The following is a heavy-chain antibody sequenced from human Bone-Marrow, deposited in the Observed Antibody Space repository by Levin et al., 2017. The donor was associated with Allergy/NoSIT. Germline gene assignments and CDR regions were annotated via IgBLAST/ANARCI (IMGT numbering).Heavy chain of an antibody. CDR2: IIPMFGTA. CDR3: ARDRAGADWFADFYHYYGMDV. Sequence: SVKVSCKVSGGTFSNFAIHWVRQAPGQGLEWMGGIIPMFGTANYAQKLPGRLTITADESSNTAYMELSSLRSEDTAMYYCARDRAGADWFADFYHYYGMDVWGQGTTVTVSS. D-gene: IGHD2-21*01. CDR1: GGTFSNFA. V-gene: IGHV1-69*13. J-gene: IGHJ6*02.